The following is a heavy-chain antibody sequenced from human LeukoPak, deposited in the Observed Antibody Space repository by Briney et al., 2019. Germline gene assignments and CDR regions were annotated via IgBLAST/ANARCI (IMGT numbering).Heavy chain of an antibody. CDR1: GITLSNYG. CDR2: ISGSGGGT. J-gene: IGHJ3*02. V-gene: IGHV3-23*01. D-gene: IGHD6-6*01. CDR3: AKPLRGSRNDAFDI. Sequence: GGSLRLSCAVSGITLSNYGMSWVRQAPGKGLEWVAGISGSGGGTNYADSVKGRFTISRDNSKNTLYLQMNSLRAEDTAVYYCAKPLRGSRNDAFDIWGQGTMVTVSS.